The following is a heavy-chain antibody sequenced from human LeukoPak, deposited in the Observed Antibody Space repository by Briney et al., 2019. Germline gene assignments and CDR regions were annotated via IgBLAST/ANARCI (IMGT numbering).Heavy chain of an antibody. D-gene: IGHD2-15*01. CDR1: GFTFSSYA. CDR2: ISGSGGST. Sequence: PEGSLRLSCAASGFTFSSYAMSWVLQAPGKGLEWVSAISGSGGSTYYADSVKGRFTISRDNSKNTLYLQMNSLRAEDTAVYYCAASVVAAKEFDYWGQGTLVTVSS. V-gene: IGHV3-23*01. J-gene: IGHJ4*02. CDR3: AASVVAAKEFDY.